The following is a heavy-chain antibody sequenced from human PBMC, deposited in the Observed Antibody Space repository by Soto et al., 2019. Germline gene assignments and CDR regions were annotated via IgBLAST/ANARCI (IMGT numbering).Heavy chain of an antibody. CDR1: GGSFSSYY. V-gene: IGHV4-34*01. Sequence: SETLSLTCAVYGGSFSSYYWSWIRQPPGKGLEWIGEINHSGATNYNPSLKSRVTISVATSKNQFSLKLSSVTAADTALYYCARYSVPFGTVTHALTAFDLWGQGAMVTVSS. CDR3: ARYSVPFGTVTHALTAFDL. J-gene: IGHJ3*01. CDR2: INHSGAT. D-gene: IGHD3-16*01.